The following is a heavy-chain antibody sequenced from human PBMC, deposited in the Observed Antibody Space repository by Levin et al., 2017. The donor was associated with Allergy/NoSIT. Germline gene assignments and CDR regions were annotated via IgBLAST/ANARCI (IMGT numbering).Heavy chain of an antibody. J-gene: IGHJ6*02. CDR3: TRDGSGDFVDYSYNFGMGV. V-gene: IGHV3-23*01. CDR1: GLTFSAYA. Sequence: QTGGSLRLSCGASGLTFSAYAMSWVRQAPGKGLEWVSSISVSGSSTYYADSVKGRFTISRDNSKNTLYLQMNNLRAEDTALYYCTRDGSGDFVDYSYNFGMGVWGHGTTVTVSS. D-gene: IGHD2-21*02. CDR2: ISVSGSST.